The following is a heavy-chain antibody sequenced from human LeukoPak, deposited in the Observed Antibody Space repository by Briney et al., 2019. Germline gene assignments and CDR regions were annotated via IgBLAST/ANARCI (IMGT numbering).Heavy chain of an antibody. J-gene: IGHJ4*02. CDR2: IYSGGST. CDR1: GFTVSSNY. Sequence: PGGSLRLSCAASGFTVSSNYMSWVRQAPGKGLEWVSVIYSGGSTYYADSVKGRFTISRDNSKNTLYLQMNSQRAEDTAVYYCARYDSSGYYYYFDYWGQGTLVTVSS. V-gene: IGHV3-53*01. CDR3: ARYDSSGYYYYFDY. D-gene: IGHD3-22*01.